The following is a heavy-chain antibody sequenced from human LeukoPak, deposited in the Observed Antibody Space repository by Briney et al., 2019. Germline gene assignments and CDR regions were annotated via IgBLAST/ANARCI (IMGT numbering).Heavy chain of an antibody. CDR2: INSDGSST. J-gene: IGHJ2*01. V-gene: IGHV3-74*01. CDR3: TRTTTTADWYFDL. Sequence: GGSLRLSCTVSGFTFSNYWMYWVRQAPGKRLVWVARINSDGSSTTYADSVEGRFTISRDNTKSMLHLQMHSLRVDDSAVYFCTRTTTTADWYFDLWGRGTLVTVSS. D-gene: IGHD1-1*01. CDR1: GFTFSNYW.